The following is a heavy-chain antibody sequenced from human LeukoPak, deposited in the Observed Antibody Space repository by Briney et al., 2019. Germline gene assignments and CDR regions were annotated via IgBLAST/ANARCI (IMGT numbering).Heavy chain of an antibody. CDR2: ISYDGSNK. Sequence: PGRSLRLSCAAFGFTFNSYAMHWVRQAPGKGLEWVAVISYDGSNKYYADSVKGRFTISRDNSKNTLCLQMNSLRAEDTAVYCCARDVKGVFDYWGQGTLVTVSS. J-gene: IGHJ4*02. CDR1: GFTFNSYA. CDR3: ARDVKGVFDY. V-gene: IGHV3-30-3*01.